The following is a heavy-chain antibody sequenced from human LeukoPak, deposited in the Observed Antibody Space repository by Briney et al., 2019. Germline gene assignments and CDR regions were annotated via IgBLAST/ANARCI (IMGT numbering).Heavy chain of an antibody. J-gene: IGHJ3*02. CDR1: GYSISSGYY. CDR3: ARSGYYISDAFDI. CDR2: IYHSGST. D-gene: IGHD3-22*01. Sequence: SETLSLTCTVSGYSISSGYYWGWIRPPPGKALEWIGSIYHSGSTYYNPSLKSRVTISVDTSKNQLSLKLSSVTAADTAVYYCARSGYYISDAFDIWGQGTMVTVSS. V-gene: IGHV4-38-2*02.